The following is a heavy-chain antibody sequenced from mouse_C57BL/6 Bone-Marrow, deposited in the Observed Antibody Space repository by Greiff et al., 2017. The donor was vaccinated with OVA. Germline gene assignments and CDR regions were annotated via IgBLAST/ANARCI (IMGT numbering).Heavy chain of an antibody. CDR2: IDPETGGT. CDR1: GYTFTDYE. CDR3: TLHYYGSSSVDY. D-gene: IGHD1-1*01. V-gene: IGHV1-15*01. Sequence: VQLQESGAELVRPGASVTLSCKASGYTFTDYEMHWVKQTPVHGLEWIGAIDPETGGTAYNQKFKGKAILTADKSSSTAYMELRSLTSEDSAVYYCTLHYYGSSSVDYWGQGTTLTVSS. J-gene: IGHJ2*01.